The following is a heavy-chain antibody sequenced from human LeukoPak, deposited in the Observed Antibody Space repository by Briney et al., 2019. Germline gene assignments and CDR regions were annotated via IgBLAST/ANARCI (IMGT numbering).Heavy chain of an antibody. CDR1: GYTFTSYG. V-gene: IGHV1-18*01. Sequence: EASVKVSCTASGYTFTSYGISWVRQAPGQGLEWVGWISDYNGNTNYAQKLQGRVTMTTDTSTSTAYMELRSLRSDDTAVYYCARDRYSSSWYSDYWGQGTLVTVSS. CDR3: ARDRYSSSWYSDY. D-gene: IGHD6-13*01. CDR2: ISDYNGNT. J-gene: IGHJ4*02.